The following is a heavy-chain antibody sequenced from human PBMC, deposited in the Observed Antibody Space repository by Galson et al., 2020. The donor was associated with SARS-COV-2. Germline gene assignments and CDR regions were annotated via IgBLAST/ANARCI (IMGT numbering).Heavy chain of an antibody. V-gene: IGHV4-39*01. Sequence: SETLSLTCAVSGGSISSSTYYWGWLRQPPGKGLEWIGTIYYSGTTYYNPSLKRRVTISVDTSKNQFSLKLTSVTAADTAVYYCATLSIYWGQGTLVTVSS. CDR1: GGSISSSTYY. J-gene: IGHJ4*02. D-gene: IGHD3-3*02. CDR2: IYYSGTT. CDR3: ATLSIY.